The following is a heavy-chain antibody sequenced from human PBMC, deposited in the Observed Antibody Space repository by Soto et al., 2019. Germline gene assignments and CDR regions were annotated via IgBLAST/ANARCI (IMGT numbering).Heavy chain of an antibody. CDR1: GFIFSNYA. CDR3: TSLGRDGYTTPFDY. V-gene: IGHV3-49*04. J-gene: IGHJ4*02. Sequence: GGSLRLSCAASGFIFSNYAMSWVRQAPWKGLEWVGFIRSKAYGGTTEYAASVKGRFTISRDDSKSIAYLQMNSLKTEDTAVYYCTSLGRDGYTTPFDYWGQGTLVTVSS. CDR2: IRSKAYGGTT. D-gene: IGHD6-25*01.